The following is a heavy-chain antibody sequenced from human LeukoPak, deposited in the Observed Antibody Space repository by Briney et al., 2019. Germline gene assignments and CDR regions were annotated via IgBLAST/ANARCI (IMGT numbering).Heavy chain of an antibody. CDR3: AKNYGSGKDAFDI. CDR2: IYYSGST. J-gene: IGHJ3*02. D-gene: IGHD3-10*01. V-gene: IGHV4-39*01. CDR1: AGSISSSSYY. Sequence: SETLSLTCTVSAGSISSSSYYWGWIRQPPGKGLEWIGSIYYSGSTYYNPSLKSRVTISVDTSKNQFSLKLSSVTAADTAVYYCAKNYGSGKDAFDIWGQGTMVTVSS.